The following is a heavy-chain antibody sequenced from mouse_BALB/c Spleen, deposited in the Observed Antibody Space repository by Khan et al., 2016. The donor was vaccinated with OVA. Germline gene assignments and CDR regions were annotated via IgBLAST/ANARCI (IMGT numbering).Heavy chain of an antibody. CDR3: AVSASYMFFDV. CDR1: GYTFTNYG. CDR2: INTYTGEP. V-gene: IGHV9-3-1*01. Sequence: QIQLVQSGPELKKPGETVKISCKASGYTFTNYGMNWVKQAPGKGLKWMGWINTYTGEPTYADDFKGRFAFSLDTSANTAYLQINNLKNEDPATYFCAVSASYMFFDVWGAGTTVTVSS. J-gene: IGHJ1*01. D-gene: IGHD6-1*01.